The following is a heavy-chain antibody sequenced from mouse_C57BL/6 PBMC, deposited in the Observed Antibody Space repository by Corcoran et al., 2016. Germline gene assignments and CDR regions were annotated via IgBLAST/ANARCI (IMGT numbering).Heavy chain of an antibody. CDR1: GYTFTTYG. J-gene: IGHJ4*01. D-gene: IGHD2-2*01. CDR3: ARGGYPPYYAMDY. CDR2: INTYSGVP. V-gene: IGHV9-3*01. Sequence: QIQLVQSGPELKKPGETVKISCKASGYTFTTYGMSWVKQAPGKGLKWMGWINTYSGVPTYADDFKGRFAFSLETSASTAYLQINNLKNEDTATYFCARGGYPPYYAMDYWGQGTSVTVSS.